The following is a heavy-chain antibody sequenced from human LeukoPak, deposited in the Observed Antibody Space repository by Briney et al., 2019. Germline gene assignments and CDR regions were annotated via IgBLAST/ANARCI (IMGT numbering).Heavy chain of an antibody. CDR1: ELPFSTYS. Sequence: GGSLRLSCAASELPFSTYSMIWVRQAPGKGLEWVSYISSDTSAIYYADSVKGRFTISRDNAKNSLYLQMNSLRAEDTAVYYCASVRSYYYFDYWGQGTLVTVSS. J-gene: IGHJ4*02. V-gene: IGHV3-48*04. D-gene: IGHD1-26*01. CDR2: ISSDTSAI. CDR3: ASVRSYYYFDY.